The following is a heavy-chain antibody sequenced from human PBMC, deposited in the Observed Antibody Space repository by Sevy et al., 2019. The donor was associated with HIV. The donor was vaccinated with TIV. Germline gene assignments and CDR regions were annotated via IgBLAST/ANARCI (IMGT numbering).Heavy chain of an antibody. Sequence: GGSLRLSCTASGFTFSSFGIHWVRQAPGKGLEWVALMWYDGNNKYYADSVKGRFTISRDSSKNTLYLQMNNLRAEDTAVYYCARGPSLYLAGAAGYLDYWGQGTLVTVSS. CDR3: ARGPSLYLAGAAGYLDY. CDR1: GFTFSSFG. CDR2: MWYDGNNK. J-gene: IGHJ4*02. V-gene: IGHV3-33*01. D-gene: IGHD6-19*01.